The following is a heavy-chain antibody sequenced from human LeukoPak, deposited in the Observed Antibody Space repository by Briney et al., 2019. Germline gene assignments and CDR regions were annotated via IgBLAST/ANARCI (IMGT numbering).Heavy chain of an antibody. J-gene: IGHJ4*02. CDR1: GYTFTCYY. V-gene: IGHV1-2*02. D-gene: IGHD2-15*01. Sequence: ASVKVSCKASGYTFTCYYMHWVRQAPGQGLEWIGWINPNSGGTNYAQKFPGRVTMTRDTSISTAYMELSRLRSDDTAVYYCARVALDCSGGSCYFTYFDYWGQGTLVTVSS. CDR2: INPNSGGT. CDR3: ARVALDCSGGSCYFTYFDY.